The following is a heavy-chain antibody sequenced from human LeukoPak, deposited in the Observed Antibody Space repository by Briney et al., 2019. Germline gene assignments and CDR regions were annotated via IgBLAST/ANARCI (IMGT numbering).Heavy chain of an antibody. CDR1: GFTFSSYA. V-gene: IGHV3-23*01. J-gene: IGHJ6*02. CDR3: AKDPYYDSSGYSEGPYGMDV. D-gene: IGHD3-22*01. Sequence: GGSLRLSCAASGFTFSSYAMSWVRQAPGKGLEWVSAISTSGGSTYYADSVRGRFTLSRDNSKNTLYLQMNSLRAEDTAVYYCAKDPYYDSSGYSEGPYGMDVWGQGTTVTVSS. CDR2: ISTSGGST.